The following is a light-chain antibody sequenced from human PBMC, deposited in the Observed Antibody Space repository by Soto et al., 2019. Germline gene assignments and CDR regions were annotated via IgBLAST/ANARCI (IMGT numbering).Light chain of an antibody. V-gene: IGKV1-12*01. CDR1: QDISKW. Sequence: DIQMTQSPSSLSASVGDRVTITCRASQDISKWLAWYQQKPGRAPKILIFAASTLQRGVPSRFSGSGSGTDFTLTISSLQPEDSATYYCQQADSIPLTFGGGTKVDIK. J-gene: IGKJ4*01. CDR2: AAS. CDR3: QQADSIPLT.